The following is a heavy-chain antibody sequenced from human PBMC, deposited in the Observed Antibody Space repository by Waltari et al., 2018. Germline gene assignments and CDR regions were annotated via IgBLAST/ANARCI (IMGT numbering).Heavy chain of an antibody. CDR3: ASSYYYDSSGYYSLDY. D-gene: IGHD3-22*01. J-gene: IGHJ4*02. V-gene: IGHV5-51*03. CDR1: GYSFTNYC. Sequence: EVQLVQSGAAVNKPGESLKISCKGSGYSFTNYCIGWVRQLPGKGLEWMGIIYPDDSDPRYSPSFQGQVTSSADKSISTAYLQWSSLKASDTAMYYCASSYYYDSSGYYSLDYWGQGTLVTVSS. CDR2: IYPDDSDP.